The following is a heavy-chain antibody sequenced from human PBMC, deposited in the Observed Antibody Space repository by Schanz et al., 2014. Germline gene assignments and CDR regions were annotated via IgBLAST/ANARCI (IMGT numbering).Heavy chain of an antibody. Sequence: VQLVESGGGVVQPGRSLRLSCAASGFTFSKYGMHWVRQAPGKGLEWVANIKHDGGEKYYVDSLKGRFTISRDNAKNSLYLQMNSLRDEDTALYYCARDVLGMQGYYFDYWGQGTLVTVSS. V-gene: IGHV3-7*01. CDR1: GFTFSKYG. D-gene: IGHD2-8*01. J-gene: IGHJ4*02. CDR3: ARDVLGMQGYYFDY. CDR2: IKHDGGEK.